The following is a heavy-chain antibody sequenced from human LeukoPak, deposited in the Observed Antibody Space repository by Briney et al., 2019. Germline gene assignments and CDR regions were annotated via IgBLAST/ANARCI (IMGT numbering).Heavy chain of an antibody. D-gene: IGHD1-1*01. CDR2: IYYSGST. J-gene: IGHJ6*03. CDR1: GGSISSYY. CDR3: ARGRVSSSTWYSTYYYYFYMDV. Sequence: PSETLSLTCTVSGGSISSYYWSWIRQPPGKGLEYIGYIYYSGSTNYNPSLKSRLTISVDTSKNQFSLKLSSVTAADTAVYYCARGRVSSSTWYSTYYYYFYMDVWGKGTTVTVSS. V-gene: IGHV4-59*01.